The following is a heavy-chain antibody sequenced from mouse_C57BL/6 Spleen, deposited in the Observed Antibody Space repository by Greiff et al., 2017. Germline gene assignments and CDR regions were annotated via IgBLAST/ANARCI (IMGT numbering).Heavy chain of an antibody. CDR1: GYTFTDYE. Sequence: QVQLQQSGAELVRPGASVTLSCKASGYTFTDYEMHWVKQTPVHGLEWIGAIDPETGGTAYNQKFKGKAILTADKSSSTAYMELRSLTSEDSAVYYCTRTGGTTVVAPGFDVWGTGTTVTVSS. D-gene: IGHD1-1*01. V-gene: IGHV1-15*01. CDR2: IDPETGGT. J-gene: IGHJ1*03. CDR3: TRTGGTTVVAPGFDV.